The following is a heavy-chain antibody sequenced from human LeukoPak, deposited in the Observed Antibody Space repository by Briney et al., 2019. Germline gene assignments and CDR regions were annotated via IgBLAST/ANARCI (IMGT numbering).Heavy chain of an antibody. V-gene: IGHV3-23*01. CDR3: TTWVGVHFDF. CDR2: IDGPTFRT. J-gene: IGHJ4*02. CDR1: GFTFSNYA. Sequence: PGGSLKLSCAAPGFTFSNYAMHWVRQAPGKGLEWVSTIDGPTFRTHYADSVMGRFTISRDNSKNTLYLQMNSLRAEDTAVYFCTTWVGVHFDFWGQGTLVTVPS. D-gene: IGHD1-26*01.